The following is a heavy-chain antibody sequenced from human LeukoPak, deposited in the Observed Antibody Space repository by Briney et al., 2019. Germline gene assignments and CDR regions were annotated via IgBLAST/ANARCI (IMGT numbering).Heavy chain of an antibody. D-gene: IGHD1/OR15-1a*01. CDR2: ISAYNGNT. V-gene: IGHV1-18*01. J-gene: IGHJ4*02. Sequence: ASVRVSCKASGYTFTSYGIGWVRQAPGQGLEWMGWISAYNGNTNYAQKFQGTVTMTTDTSTSTAYLELTSLRSDDTAVYYCARDTSSDLNTPSSLFDYWGQGALVTVSS. CDR1: GYTFTSYG. CDR3: ARDTSSDLNTPSSLFDY.